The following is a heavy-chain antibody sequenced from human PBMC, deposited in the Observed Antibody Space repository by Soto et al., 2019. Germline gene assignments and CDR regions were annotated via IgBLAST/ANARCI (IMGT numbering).Heavy chain of an antibody. J-gene: IGHJ6*02. Sequence: QVQLVQSGAEVKKPGSSVKVSCKASGGTFSSYTISWVRQAPGQGFEWMGGIIPIFGTANYAQRFQGRVTITADESTSTAYMELSSLRSEDTAVYYCARQGESSGSYYYGMDVWGQGTTVIVSS. CDR3: ARQGESSGSYYYGMDV. CDR2: IIPIFGTA. CDR1: GGTFSSYT. V-gene: IGHV1-69*12. D-gene: IGHD3-22*01.